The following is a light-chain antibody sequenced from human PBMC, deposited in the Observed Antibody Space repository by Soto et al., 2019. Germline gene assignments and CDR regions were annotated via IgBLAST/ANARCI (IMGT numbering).Light chain of an antibody. V-gene: IGKV3-11*01. Sequence: EIVLTQSPATLSLSPGERATLSCRASQSVSSYLAWYQQKPGQAPRLLIDDASNRATGIPARFSGSGSGTDFTLTSSSLEPEDFAVYYCQQRSNWLITFGPGTKVDIK. CDR3: QQRSNWLIT. CDR1: QSVSSY. CDR2: DAS. J-gene: IGKJ3*01.